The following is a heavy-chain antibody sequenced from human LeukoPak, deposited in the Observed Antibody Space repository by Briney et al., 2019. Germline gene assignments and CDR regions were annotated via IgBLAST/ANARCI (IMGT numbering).Heavy chain of an antibody. CDR1: GFTFSSDA. CDR2: ISGSGGST. Sequence: HPGGSLRLSCIGTGFTFSSDAMGWVRQAPGKGLEWVSGISGSGGSTYYADSVKGRFTISRDNSKDTLYLQMNSLRVEDTAVYYCAEDRGRTWVQVANWGQGTLVTVSS. J-gene: IGHJ4*02. CDR3: AEDRGRTWVQVAN. V-gene: IGHV3-23*01. D-gene: IGHD2-15*01.